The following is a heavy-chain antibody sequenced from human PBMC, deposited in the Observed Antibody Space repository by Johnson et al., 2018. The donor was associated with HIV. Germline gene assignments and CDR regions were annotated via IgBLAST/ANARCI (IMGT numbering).Heavy chain of an antibody. Sequence: QVQLVESGGGLVQPGRSLRLSCAASGFTFDDYAMHWVRQAPGKGLEWVAVISYDGSNEYYADSVKGRFTISRDNSKNTLYLQMNSLRAEDTAVYYCARVGASRFDAFHVWGQGTMVTVSS. V-gene: IGHV3-30*14. CDR3: ARVGASRFDAFHV. CDR1: GFTFDDYA. CDR2: ISYDGSNE. D-gene: IGHD3-16*01. J-gene: IGHJ3*01.